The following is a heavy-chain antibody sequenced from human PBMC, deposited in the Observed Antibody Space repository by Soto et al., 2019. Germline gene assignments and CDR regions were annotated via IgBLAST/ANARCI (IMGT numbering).Heavy chain of an antibody. CDR2: IYESGRT. V-gene: IGHV4-30-2*01. J-gene: IGHJ5*02. D-gene: IGHD1-26*01. CDR1: GASISTGGYS. CDR3: ARGHRYSGSFSDYFDP. Sequence: SETLSLTCIVSGASISTGGYSWSWIRQPPGKGPEWIGYIYESGRTYYKPSLKSRASISMDKSRNQFSVRLTSVTAADTAVYFCARGHRYSGSFSDYFDPWGQGTLVTASS.